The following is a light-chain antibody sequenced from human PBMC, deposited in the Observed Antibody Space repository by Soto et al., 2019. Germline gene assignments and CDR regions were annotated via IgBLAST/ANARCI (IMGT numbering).Light chain of an antibody. CDR1: SSDVGGYNY. J-gene: IGLJ3*02. CDR3: SSYTSSSTRV. V-gene: IGLV2-14*01. CDR2: EVS. Sequence: QSALTQPASVSGSPGQSITISCTGTSSDVGGYNYVSWYQQHPGKAPKLMIYEVSNRPSGVSNRFSGSKSGNTASRTISGLQADDEADYYCSSYTSSSTRVFGGGTKVTVL.